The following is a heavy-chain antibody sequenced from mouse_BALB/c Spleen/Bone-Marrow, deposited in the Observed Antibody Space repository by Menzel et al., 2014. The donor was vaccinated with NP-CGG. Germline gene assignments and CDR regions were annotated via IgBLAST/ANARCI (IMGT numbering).Heavy chain of an antibody. CDR3: ATYDGFYFDY. D-gene: IGHD2-3*01. CDR2: ISYSGST. V-gene: IGHV3-8*02. J-gene: IGHJ2*01. Sequence: EVKVEESGPSLVKPSQTLSLTCSVTGDSITSGYWNWIWKFPGNKLEYMGYISYSGSTYYSPSLKSRISITRDTSKNQYYLQLNSVATEDTATYYCATYDGFYFDYWGQGTTLTVSS. CDR1: GDSITSGY.